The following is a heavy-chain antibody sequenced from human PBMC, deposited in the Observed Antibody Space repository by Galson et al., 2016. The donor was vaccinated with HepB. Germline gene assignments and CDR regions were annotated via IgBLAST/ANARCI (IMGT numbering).Heavy chain of an antibody. CDR2: ISTYDGDT. CDR1: GYTFTSYG. V-gene: IGHV1-18*01. J-gene: IGHJ3*02. CDR3: ATDRYCSAGSCYVAFDI. Sequence: SVKVSCKASGYTFTSYGISWVRQAPGQGLEWMGWISTYDGDTNYAQNLQGRVTMTTDTSTTTAYMELRSLRSDDTAMCYCATDRYCSAGSCYVAFDIWGQGTMVTVSS. D-gene: IGHD2-15*01.